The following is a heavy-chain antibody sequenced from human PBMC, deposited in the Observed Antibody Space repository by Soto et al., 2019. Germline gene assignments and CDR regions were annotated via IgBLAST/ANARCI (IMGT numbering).Heavy chain of an antibody. CDR2: ISAYNGNT. Sequence: VKVSCKASGYTFTSYGISWVRQAPGQGLEWMGWISAYNGNTNYAQKLQGRVTMTTDTSTSTAYMELNSLRAEDTAVYYCARDTNRLEYSSSSFDYWGQGTLVTVSS. D-gene: IGHD6-6*01. CDR1: GYTFTSYG. V-gene: IGHV1-18*01. CDR3: ARDTNRLEYSSSSFDY. J-gene: IGHJ4*02.